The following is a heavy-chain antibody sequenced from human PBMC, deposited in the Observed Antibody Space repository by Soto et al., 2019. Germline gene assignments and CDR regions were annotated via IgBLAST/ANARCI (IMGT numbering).Heavy chain of an antibody. CDR2: INWKSDI. J-gene: IGHJ6*02. D-gene: IGHD2-2*01. V-gene: IGHV3-9*01. CDR3: ARRARSLNIVVVPAAKGVSYYYYYGMDV. CDR1: GFTFDDNA. Sequence: GGSLRLSCAVSGFTFDDNAMHWVRQAPEKGLEWVSGINWKSDIGYADSVKGRFTISRDNAENSLYLQMNSLRSEDTAVYYCARRARSLNIVVVPAAKGVSYYYYYGMDVWGQGTTVTVSS.